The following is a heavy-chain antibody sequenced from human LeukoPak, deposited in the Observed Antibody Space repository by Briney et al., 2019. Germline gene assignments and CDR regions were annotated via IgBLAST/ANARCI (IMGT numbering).Heavy chain of an antibody. J-gene: IGHJ6*01. D-gene: IGHD3-16*01. Sequence: GGSLRLSCAASGFTFDGYGMSWVRQAPGKGLEWVSAIDWNGGTTGYADSVKGRFTISRDNAKNSLYLHLNSLRAEDTALYHCGRVGGGLSYGMDVWGQGATVTVSS. CDR3: GRVGGGLSYGMDV. CDR2: IDWNGGTT. V-gene: IGHV3-20*01. CDR1: GFTFDGYG.